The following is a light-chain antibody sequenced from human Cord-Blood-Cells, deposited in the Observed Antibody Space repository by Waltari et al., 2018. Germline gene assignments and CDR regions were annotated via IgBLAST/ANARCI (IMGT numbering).Light chain of an antibody. CDR3: QQSDSTPLT. J-gene: IGKJ4*01. CDR2: AAS. Sequence: DIQMTQSPSSLSASVGDRVTITCRASQSISSYLNWYQQKPGKAPKLLIYAASSLQSGVPARFSGSGSWTDFTLTISSLQPEDFATDYCQQSDSTPLTFGGGTKVEIK. V-gene: IGKV1-39*01. CDR1: QSISSY.